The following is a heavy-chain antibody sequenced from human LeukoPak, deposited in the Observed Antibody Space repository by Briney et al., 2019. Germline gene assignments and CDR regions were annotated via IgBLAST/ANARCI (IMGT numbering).Heavy chain of an antibody. D-gene: IGHD6-25*01. CDR2: MWSNESHK. Sequence: PGTSLRLSCAASGFTFSSYGMHWIRQRPGKGLEWVTVMWSNESHKYYADSVKGRFTVSRDSAKSTLYLQIESLKVEDTAVYYCAREEGAAGYEWGQGTLVTVSS. CDR3: AREEGAAGYE. CDR1: GFTFSSYG. V-gene: IGHV3-33*01. J-gene: IGHJ4*02.